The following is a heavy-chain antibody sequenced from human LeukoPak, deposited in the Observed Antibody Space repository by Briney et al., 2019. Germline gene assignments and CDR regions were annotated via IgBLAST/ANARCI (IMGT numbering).Heavy chain of an antibody. CDR1: GGSISSYY. CDR2: IYTSGST. D-gene: IGHD3-10*01. CDR3: AGFGWYYYGSGSYYIDY. Sequence: PSETLSLTCTVSGGSISSYYWSWIRQPAGKGLEWIGRIYTSGSTYYNPSLKSRVTISVDTSKNQFSLKLSSVTAADTAVYYCAGFGWYYYGSGSYYIDYWGQGTLVTVSS. J-gene: IGHJ4*02. V-gene: IGHV4-4*07.